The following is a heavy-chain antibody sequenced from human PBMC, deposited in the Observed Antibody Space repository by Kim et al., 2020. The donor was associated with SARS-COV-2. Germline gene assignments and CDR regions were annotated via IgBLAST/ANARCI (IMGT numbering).Heavy chain of an antibody. CDR1: GYTFTSYD. D-gene: IGHD3-10*01. J-gene: IGHJ6*02. CDR3: ARGLPKLLWFGEAAMDV. Sequence: ASVKVSCKASGYTFTSYDINWVRQATGQGLEWMGWMNPNSGNTGYAQKFQGRVTMTRNTSISTAYMELSSLRSEDTAVYYCARGLPKLLWFGEAAMDVWGQGTTVTVSS. V-gene: IGHV1-8*01. CDR2: MNPNSGNT.